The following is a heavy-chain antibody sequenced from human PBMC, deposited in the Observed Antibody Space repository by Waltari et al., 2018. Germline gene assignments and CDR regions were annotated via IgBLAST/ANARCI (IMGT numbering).Heavy chain of an antibody. CDR2: IYYSGST. J-gene: IGHJ5*02. CDR1: GGSISSSSYY. CDR3: ARGAGTTPLGWFDP. Sequence: QLQLQESGPGLVKPSVTLSLTCTVSGGSISSSSYYWGWIRQPPGKGLEWIGSIYYSGSTYYNPSLKSRVTISVDTSKNQFSLKLSSVTAADTAVYYCARGAGTTPLGWFDPWGQGTLVTVSS. V-gene: IGHV4-39*07. D-gene: IGHD1-1*01.